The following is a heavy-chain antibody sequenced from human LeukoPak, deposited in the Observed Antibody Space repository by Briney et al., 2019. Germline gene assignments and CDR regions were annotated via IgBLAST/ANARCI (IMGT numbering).Heavy chain of an antibody. V-gene: IGHV4-4*07. J-gene: IGHJ6*03. Sequence: PSETLSLTCTVSGRSISSYYWSWLRQPAGKGLEWLGRIYTSGSTNYNPSLKSRVTMSVDTSKNQFSLKLSSVTAADTAVYYCARGESSGATIYYYYYMDVWGKGTTVTVSS. CDR3: ARGESSGATIYYYYYMDV. CDR1: GRSISSYY. D-gene: IGHD6-25*01. CDR2: IYTSGST.